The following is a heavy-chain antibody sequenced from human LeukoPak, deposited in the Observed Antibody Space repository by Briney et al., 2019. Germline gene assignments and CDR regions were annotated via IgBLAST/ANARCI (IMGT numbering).Heavy chain of an antibody. Sequence: SETLSLTCTVSGGSISSYYWSWIRQPPGKGLEWIGYIYYSGSTNYNPSLRSRVTISVDTSKNQFSLKLSSVTAADTAVYYCARYPYSGSSDDAFDIWGQGTMVTVSS. CDR3: ARYPYSGSSDDAFDI. D-gene: IGHD1-26*01. CDR1: GGSISSYY. V-gene: IGHV4-59*01. CDR2: IYYSGST. J-gene: IGHJ3*02.